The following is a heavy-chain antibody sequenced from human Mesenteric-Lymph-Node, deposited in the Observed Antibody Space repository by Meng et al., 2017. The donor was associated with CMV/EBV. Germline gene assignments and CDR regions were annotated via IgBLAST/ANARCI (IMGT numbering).Heavy chain of an antibody. CDR2: ISSSSSTI. D-gene: IGHD5-12*01. Sequence: GESLKISCAASGFSFSNYWMTWVRQAPGKGLEWVSYISSSSSTIYYADSVKGRFTISRDNSKNTLYLHMSSLRAEDSAIYYCAKDGSGYHFGYFDYWGQGTLVTVSS. V-gene: IGHV3-48*01. CDR3: AKDGSGYHFGYFDY. J-gene: IGHJ4*02. CDR1: GFSFSNYW.